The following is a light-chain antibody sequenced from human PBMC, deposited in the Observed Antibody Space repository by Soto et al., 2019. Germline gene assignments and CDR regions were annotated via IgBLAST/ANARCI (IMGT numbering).Light chain of an antibody. CDR3: QQHGGSPPIT. CDR1: QSISSNY. V-gene: IGKV3-20*01. J-gene: IGKJ5*01. Sequence: ESVLMQSPGTLSLSPGERATLSCRASQSISSNYLAWYQQKPGQAPRLLIYGASSRATGIPDRFSGSGSGTDFTLTISRLEPEDFAVYYCQQHGGSPPIT. CDR2: GAS.